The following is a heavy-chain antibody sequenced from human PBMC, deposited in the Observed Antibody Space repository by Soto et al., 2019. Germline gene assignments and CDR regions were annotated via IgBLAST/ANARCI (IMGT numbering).Heavy chain of an antibody. CDR3: ARDSSGYLGKIEY. J-gene: IGHJ4*02. V-gene: IGHV1-46*01. Sequence: QVQLVQSGAEVKKPGASVKISCKASGYTFTNYYMQWVRQAPGQGLEWMGIINPSGGSPGYAQKFQGRVTMTRDTSTSTVYMELNSLRSEDTAVYYCARDSSGYLGKIEYWGQGTLVTVSS. CDR1: GYTFTNYY. CDR2: INPSGGSP. D-gene: IGHD3-22*01.